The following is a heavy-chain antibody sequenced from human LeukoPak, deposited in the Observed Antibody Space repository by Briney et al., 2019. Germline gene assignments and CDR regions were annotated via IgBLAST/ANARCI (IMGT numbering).Heavy chain of an antibody. J-gene: IGHJ4*02. CDR2: FDPEDGET. Sequence: ASVNVSCKVSGYTLTELSMHWVRQAPGEGLECPGGFDPEDGETISAQKLQGRVPKTESTSTATAYIELSSMRAEDTAVYYCATPLDQFWEYGYWGQGTLVTVSS. CDR1: GYTLTELS. D-gene: IGHD3-3*01. V-gene: IGHV1-24*01. CDR3: ATPLDQFWEYGY.